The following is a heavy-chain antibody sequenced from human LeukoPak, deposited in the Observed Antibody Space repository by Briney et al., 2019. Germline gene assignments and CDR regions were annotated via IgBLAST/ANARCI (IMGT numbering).Heavy chain of an antibody. CDR2: VQYDGSEN. Sequence: GGSLRLSCAASGFTLGSYWMTWVRQPPGKGLEWVGNVQYDGSENYYGDYVKGRFTISRDNAKNSVYLQMISLRDEDTGVYYCVRDFYGGEDYWGQGTLVTVSS. J-gene: IGHJ4*02. CDR3: VRDFYGGEDY. CDR1: GFTLGSYW. V-gene: IGHV3-7*01. D-gene: IGHD4-23*01.